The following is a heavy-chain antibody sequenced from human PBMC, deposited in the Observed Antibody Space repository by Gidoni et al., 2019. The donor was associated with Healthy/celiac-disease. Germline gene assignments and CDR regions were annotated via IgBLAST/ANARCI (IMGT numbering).Heavy chain of an antibody. V-gene: IGHV3-53*01. D-gene: IGHD4-17*01. CDR3: ARGLDHPDYGDYVHQVASKYYYYGMDV. CDR2: IYSGGST. Sequence: EVQLVESGGGLIQPGGSLRLSCAASAFTVSSNYMSWVRQAPGKGLEWVSVIYSGGSTYYADSVKGRFTISRDNSKNTLYLQMNSLRAEDTAVYYCARGLDHPDYGDYVHQVASKYYYYGMDVWGQGTTVTVSS. CDR1: AFTVSSNY. J-gene: IGHJ6*02.